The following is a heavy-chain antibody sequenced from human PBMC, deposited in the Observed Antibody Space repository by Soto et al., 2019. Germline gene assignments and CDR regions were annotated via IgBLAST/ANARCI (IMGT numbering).Heavy chain of an antibody. CDR3: AIRTYGLGSDVVD. V-gene: IGHV1-69*01. CDR2: IFPIFGTA. J-gene: IGHJ4*02. CDR1: AGTYSSYT. D-gene: IGHD3-10*01. Sequence: APVKVSCKASAGTYSSYTINWVRQPPVQELEWMGGIFPIFGTANSAHKFQGRLTITAHASTSAAYMELSSLRSEYTPAYHCAIRTYGLGSDVVDWGQGTLVTVSS.